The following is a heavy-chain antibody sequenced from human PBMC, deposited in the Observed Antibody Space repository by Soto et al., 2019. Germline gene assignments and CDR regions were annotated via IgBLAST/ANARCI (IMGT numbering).Heavy chain of an antibody. CDR2: IYYSGST. CDR1: GGSISSSSYY. V-gene: IGHV4-39*01. CDR3: ATMALGYCSGGSCYSRSP. Sequence: LETLSLTCTVSGGSISSSSYYWGWIRQPPGKGLEWIGSIYYSGSTYYNPSLKSRVTISVDTSKNQFSLKLSSVTAADTAVYYCATMALGYCSGGSCYSRSPWGQGTLVTVSS. J-gene: IGHJ5*02. D-gene: IGHD2-15*01.